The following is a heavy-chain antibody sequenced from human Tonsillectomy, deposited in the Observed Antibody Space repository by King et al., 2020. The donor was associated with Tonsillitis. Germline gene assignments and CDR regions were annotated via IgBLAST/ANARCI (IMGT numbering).Heavy chain of an antibody. CDR3: AVVDIVVVVAPYLLAVRDY. CDR1: GFTFSSYG. V-gene: IGHV3-30*02. Sequence: QVQLVESGGGVVQPGGSLRLSCAASGFTFSSYGMHWVRQAPGKGLEWVAFIRYDGSNKYYADSVKGRFTISRDNSKTTLYLQMNSLRAEGTAVYYCAVVDIVVVVAPYLLAVRDYWGQGTMVTVSS. D-gene: IGHD2-15*01. CDR2: IRYDGSNK. J-gene: IGHJ3*01.